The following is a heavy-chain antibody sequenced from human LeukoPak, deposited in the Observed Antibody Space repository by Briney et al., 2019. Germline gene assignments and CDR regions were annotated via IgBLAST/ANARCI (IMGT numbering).Heavy chain of an antibody. CDR1: GGSISSDN. Sequence: SETLSLTCAVSGGSISSDNWWSWVRQPAGKGLEWIGRIYTSGSTNYNPSLKSRVTMSLDMSKNQFSLKLNSVTAADTAVYYCARDLVAFDYWGQGALVIVSS. D-gene: IGHD2-15*01. CDR2: IYTSGST. V-gene: IGHV4-4*07. J-gene: IGHJ4*02. CDR3: ARDLVAFDY.